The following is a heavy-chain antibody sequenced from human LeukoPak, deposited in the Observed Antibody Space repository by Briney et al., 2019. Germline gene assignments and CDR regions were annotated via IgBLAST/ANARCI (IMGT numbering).Heavy chain of an antibody. Sequence: GGSLRLSCAASGFSFNTYWMTWVRQPPGKGPEWVANINQDGSETHSVDSVKGRFTISRDNAKNSLYLRMNSLRGDDTAVYYCARDAGGFDYRGQGALVTVSS. V-gene: IGHV3-7*04. D-gene: IGHD3-16*01. CDR3: ARDAGGFDY. CDR2: INQDGSET. J-gene: IGHJ4*02. CDR1: GFSFNTYW.